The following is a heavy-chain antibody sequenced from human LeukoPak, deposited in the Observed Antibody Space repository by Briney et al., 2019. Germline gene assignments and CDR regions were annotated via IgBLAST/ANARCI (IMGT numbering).Heavy chain of an antibody. CDR3: ARIHPTYFYDSSGHTSGS. CDR1: GGTFRSYA. Sequence: GASVKVSCKASGGTFRSYAINWVRQAPGQGLEWMGWINPNSGGTNYAQKFQGRVTMTRDTSISTAYMELSRLRSDDTAVYYCARIHPTYFYDSSGHTSGSWGQGTLVTVSS. CDR2: INPNSGGT. V-gene: IGHV1-2*02. D-gene: IGHD3-22*01. J-gene: IGHJ5*02.